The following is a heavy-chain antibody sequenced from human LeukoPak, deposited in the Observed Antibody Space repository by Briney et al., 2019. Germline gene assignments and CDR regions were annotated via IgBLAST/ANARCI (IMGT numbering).Heavy chain of an antibody. V-gene: IGHV2-5*01. CDR3: AHIKQQLAENYYYYYGMDV. CDR1: GFSLGTSGVG. J-gene: IGHJ6*02. D-gene: IGHD6-13*01. Sequence: SGPTLVKPTQTLTLTCTFSGFSLGTSGVGVGWIRQPPGKALEWLALIYWNDDKRYSPSLKSRLTITKDTSKNQVVLTMTNLDPVDTATYYCAHIKQQLAENYYYYYGMDVWGQGTTVTVSS. CDR2: IYWNDDK.